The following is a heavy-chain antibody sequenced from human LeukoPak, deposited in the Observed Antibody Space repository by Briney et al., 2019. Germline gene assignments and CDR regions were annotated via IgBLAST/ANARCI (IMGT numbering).Heavy chain of an antibody. V-gene: IGHV3-30*18. CDR1: GFTFSSYG. CDR2: ISYDGSNK. CDR3: AKVWDIVATIGGLDY. D-gene: IGHD5-12*01. J-gene: IGHJ4*02. Sequence: GGSLRLSCAASGFTFSSYGMHWVRQAPGKGLEWVAVISYDGSNKYYADSVKGRFTISRDNSKNTPYLQMNSLRAEDTAVYYCAKVWDIVATIGGLDYWGQGTLVTVSS.